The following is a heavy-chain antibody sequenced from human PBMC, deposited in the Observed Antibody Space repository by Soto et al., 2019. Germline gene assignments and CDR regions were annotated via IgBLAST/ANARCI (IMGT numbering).Heavy chain of an antibody. D-gene: IGHD6-19*01. Sequence: QITLKESGPTLVKPTQTLTLTCTFSGFSLSSTRMAVGWIRQPPGKALEWLALIYWDDDKRYSPFLKSRLTITKDTSKNQVVLTMYNMDPVDTARYYCAHIVVAGLGYYFDYWGQGTLVTAS. CDR2: IYWDDDK. CDR1: GFSLSSTRMA. V-gene: IGHV2-5*02. CDR3: AHIVVAGLGYYFDY. J-gene: IGHJ4*02.